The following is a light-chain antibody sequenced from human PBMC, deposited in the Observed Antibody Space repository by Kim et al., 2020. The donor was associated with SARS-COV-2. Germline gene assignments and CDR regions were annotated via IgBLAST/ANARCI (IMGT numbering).Light chain of an antibody. CDR3: QAWDSSTVV. V-gene: IGLV3-1*01. CDR2: QAS. Sequence: GSPGQPASITCYGDKLGGKYACWYQQKPGQSPLLVIYQASKRPSGIPELFSRSNSGNTATLTFSGTQAMDEADYCCQAWDSSTVVFGGGTQLTVL. CDR1: KLGGKY. J-gene: IGLJ2*01.